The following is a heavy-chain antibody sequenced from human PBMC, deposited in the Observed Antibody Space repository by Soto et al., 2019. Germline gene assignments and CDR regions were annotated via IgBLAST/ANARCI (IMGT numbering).Heavy chain of an antibody. Sequence: PSETLSLTCTVSGGSISSGGYYWSWIRQHPGKGLEWIGYIYYSGSTYYNPSLKSRVTISADTSKNQFSLKLSSVTAADTAVYYCARATVTTNWFDPWGQGTLSPSPQ. CDR3: ARATVTTNWFDP. V-gene: IGHV4-31*03. D-gene: IGHD4-17*01. J-gene: IGHJ5*02. CDR1: GGSISSGGYY. CDR2: IYYSGST.